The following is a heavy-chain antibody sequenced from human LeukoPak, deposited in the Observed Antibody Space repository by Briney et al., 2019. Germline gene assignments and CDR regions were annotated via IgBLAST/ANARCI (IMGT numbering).Heavy chain of an antibody. CDR1: GFTFSEYY. J-gene: IGHJ6*02. Sequence: GGSLRLSCAASGFTFSEYYINWIRQAPGKGLEWVSHISSSGRLMQYADSVRGRFTITRDNAQNFMSLQMNNLKPEDTTVYYCARDTNNGLDVWGRGTTVTVS. CDR2: ISSSGRLM. D-gene: IGHD1-20*01. V-gene: IGHV3-11*01. CDR3: ARDTNNGLDV.